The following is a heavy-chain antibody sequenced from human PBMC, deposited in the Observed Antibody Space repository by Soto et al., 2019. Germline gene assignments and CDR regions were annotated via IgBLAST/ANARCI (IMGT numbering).Heavy chain of an antibody. V-gene: IGHV1-18*01. D-gene: IGHD2-15*01. J-gene: IGHJ6*03. Sequence: ASVKVSCKASGYTFTSYGISWVRQAPGQGLEWMGWISAYNGNTNYAQKLQGRVTMTTDTSTSTAYMELRSLRSDDTAVYYCARDANIVVVVADKEGPNNYYYYYMDVWGKGTTVTVSS. CDR3: ARDANIVVVVADKEGPNNYYYYYMDV. CDR2: ISAYNGNT. CDR1: GYTFTSYG.